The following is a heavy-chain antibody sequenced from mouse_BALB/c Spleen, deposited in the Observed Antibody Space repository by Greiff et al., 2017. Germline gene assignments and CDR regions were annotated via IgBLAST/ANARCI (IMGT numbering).Heavy chain of an antibody. CDR3: ARKVLYGSSPYYYAMDY. CDR2: ISSGGST. Sequence: DVQLVESGGGLVKPGGSLKLSCAASGFPFSSYAMSWVRQTPEKRLEWVASISSGGSTYYPDSVKGRFTISRDNARNILYLQMSSLRSEDTAMYYCARKVLYGSSPYYYAMDYWGQGTSVTVSS. D-gene: IGHD1-1*01. CDR1: GFPFSSYA. J-gene: IGHJ4*01. V-gene: IGHV5-6-5*01.